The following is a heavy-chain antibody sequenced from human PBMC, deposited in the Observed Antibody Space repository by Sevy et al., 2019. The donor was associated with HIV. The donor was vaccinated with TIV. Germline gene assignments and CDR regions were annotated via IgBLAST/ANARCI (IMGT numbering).Heavy chain of an antibody. CDR1: GFTFSKYS. V-gene: IGHV3-23*01. D-gene: IGHD2-8*02. J-gene: IGHJ4*02. CDR2: FSFGCGKI. Sequence: GGSLRLSCAASGFTFSKYSMSWIRQTPGKGLEWVSTFSFGCGKINYADSVKGRFTISRDDSRNTFYLQMNSLRAEDTAIYYCAREGCTEPHDYWGQGTVVTVSS. CDR3: AREGCTEPHDY.